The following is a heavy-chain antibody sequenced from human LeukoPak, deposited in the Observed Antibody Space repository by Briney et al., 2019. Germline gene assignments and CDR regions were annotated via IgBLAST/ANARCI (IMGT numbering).Heavy chain of an antibody. D-gene: IGHD1-26*01. CDR1: GFLFSNYW. CDR3: ARVVSGSYPFDY. J-gene: IGHJ4*02. CDR2: INSDGSIV. Sequence: PGGSLRLSCAASGFLFSNYWMHWVRQAPGKGLVRVSRINSDGSIVNYADSVKGRFTISRDNAKNTLYLRMNSLRVDDTAVYYCARVVSGSYPFDYWGQGTLVTVSS. V-gene: IGHV3-74*01.